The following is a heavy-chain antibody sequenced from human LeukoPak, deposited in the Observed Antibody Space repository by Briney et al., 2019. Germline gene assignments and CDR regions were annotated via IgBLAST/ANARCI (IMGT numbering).Heavy chain of an antibody. D-gene: IGHD1-26*01. J-gene: IGHJ5*02. V-gene: IGHV3-9*01. CDR1: GFTFDDYA. CDR2: ISWNSGSI. Sequence: GGSLRLSCAASGFTFDDYAMHWVRQAPGKGLEWVSGISWNSGSIGYADSVKGRFTISRDNAKNSLYLQMNSLRAEDTALYYCAKATGGSYYDDWFDPWGQGTLVTVSS. CDR3: AKATGGSYYDDWFDP.